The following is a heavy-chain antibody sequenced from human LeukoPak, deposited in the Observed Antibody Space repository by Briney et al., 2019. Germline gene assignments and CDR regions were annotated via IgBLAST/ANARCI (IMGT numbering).Heavy chain of an antibody. D-gene: IGHD3-22*01. J-gene: IGHJ3*02. V-gene: IGHV1-69*05. Sequence: SVKVSCKASGGTFSSYAISXXXXXPXQXXXXXGGXXXXXGTANYAKXFXXXXXITXDXSTSTAYMELSSLRSEDTAVYYCGRMXVDPGAFDIWGQGTMVTVSS. CDR3: GRMXVDPGAFDI. CDR1: GGTFSSYA. CDR2: XXXXXGTA.